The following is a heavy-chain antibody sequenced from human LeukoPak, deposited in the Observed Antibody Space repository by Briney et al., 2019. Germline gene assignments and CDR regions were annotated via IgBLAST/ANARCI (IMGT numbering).Heavy chain of an antibody. J-gene: IGHJ3*02. V-gene: IGHV3-23*01. CDR3: ARARTYYYDSGLGAFDI. CDR1: GFTFSTYG. Sequence: GGSLRLSCAASGFTFSTYGMSWVRQAPGKGLEWVSGINNNGANTYYADSVKGRFTISGDNSKSTLYLQMNSLRAEDTAVYYCARARTYYYDSGLGAFDIWGQGTMVTVSS. D-gene: IGHD3-22*01. CDR2: INNNGANT.